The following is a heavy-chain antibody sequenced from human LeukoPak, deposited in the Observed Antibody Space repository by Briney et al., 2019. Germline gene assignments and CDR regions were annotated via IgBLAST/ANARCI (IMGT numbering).Heavy chain of an antibody. CDR2: ISSSSSYI. Sequence: GGSLGLSCAASGFTFSSYSMNWVRQAPGKGLEWVSSISSSSSYIYYADSVKGRFTISRDNAKNSLYLQMNSLRAEDTAVYYCARGGTVTLDWFDPWGQGTLVTVSS. CDR1: GFTFSSYS. J-gene: IGHJ5*02. D-gene: IGHD4-17*01. V-gene: IGHV3-21*01. CDR3: ARGGTVTLDWFDP.